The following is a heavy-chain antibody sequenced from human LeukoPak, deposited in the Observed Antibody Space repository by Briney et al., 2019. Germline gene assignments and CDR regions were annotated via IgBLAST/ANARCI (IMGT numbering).Heavy chain of an antibody. Sequence: SVKVSCKASGGTFSSYAISWVRQAPGQGLEWMGGIIPIFGTANYAQKLQGRVTMTTDTSTSTAYMELRSLRSDDTAVYYCASQSRQQLGLDYWGQGTLVTVSS. CDR2: IIPIFGTA. CDR3: ASQSRQQLGLDY. J-gene: IGHJ4*02. V-gene: IGHV1-69*05. D-gene: IGHD6-13*01. CDR1: GGTFSSYA.